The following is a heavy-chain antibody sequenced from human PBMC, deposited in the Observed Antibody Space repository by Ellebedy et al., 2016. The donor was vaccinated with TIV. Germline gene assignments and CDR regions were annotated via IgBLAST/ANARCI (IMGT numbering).Heavy chain of an antibody. V-gene: IGHV5-51*01. CDR3: ARREGLSKVDY. CDR2: IFPGDSDT. D-gene: IGHD3/OR15-3a*01. Sequence: PGGSLRPSCKGSGYSFTTYWIGWVRQMPGKGLEWMGVIFPGDSDTRYSPSFQGQVTISVDKSISTAYLQWSGLKAADPAIYYCARREGLSKVDYWGQGTLVTVSS. J-gene: IGHJ4*02. CDR1: GYSFTTYW.